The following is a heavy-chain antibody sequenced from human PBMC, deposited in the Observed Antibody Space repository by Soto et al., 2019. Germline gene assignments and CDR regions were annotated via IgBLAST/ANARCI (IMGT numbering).Heavy chain of an antibody. CDR3: ARDGGGSYVYYYYGMDV. D-gene: IGHD1-26*01. CDR1: GYTFTSYG. Sequence: ASVKVSCKASGYTFTSYGIGWVRQAPGQGLEWMGWISAYNGNTNYAQKLQGRVTMTTDTSTSTAYMELRSLGSDDTAVYYCARDGGGSYVYYYYGMDVWGQGTTVTVSS. CDR2: ISAYNGNT. J-gene: IGHJ6*02. V-gene: IGHV1-18*04.